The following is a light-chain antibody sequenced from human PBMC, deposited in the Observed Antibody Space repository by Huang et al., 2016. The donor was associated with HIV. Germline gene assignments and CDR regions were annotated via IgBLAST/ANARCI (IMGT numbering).Light chain of an antibody. V-gene: IGKV1-9*01. CDR1: QGISSY. CDR3: QQLNSYPLT. Sequence: IQLTQSPSSLSASVGDRVTITCRASQGISSYIAWYQQKPGQSPKLLIYGASTLQRGVPARFSGSGSGTDVTLTISSLQPEDFATYYCQQLNSYPLTFGGGTRVEIK. CDR2: GAS. J-gene: IGKJ4*01.